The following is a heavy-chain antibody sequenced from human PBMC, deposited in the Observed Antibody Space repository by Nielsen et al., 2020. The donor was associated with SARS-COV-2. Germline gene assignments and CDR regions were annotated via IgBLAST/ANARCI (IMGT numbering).Heavy chain of an antibody. V-gene: IGHV3-66*01. D-gene: IGHD6-13*01. CDR3: ARAGALSSSWYSMDF. Sequence: GESLKISCGASGFTISSSFMSWVRQAAGKGLDWVSVIYTDGSTSHADSVKGRFTISRDNSKNTLYLQMNSLRAGDTAVYYCARAGALSSSWYSMDFWGQGTTVTVSS. CDR1: GFTISSSF. CDR2: IYTDGST. J-gene: IGHJ6*02.